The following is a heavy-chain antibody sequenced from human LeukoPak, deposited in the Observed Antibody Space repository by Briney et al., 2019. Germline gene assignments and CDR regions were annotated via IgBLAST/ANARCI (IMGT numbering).Heavy chain of an antibody. J-gene: IGHJ4*02. CDR3: AKDWSQVAVAGNFDY. D-gene: IGHD6-19*01. V-gene: IGHV3-23*01. CDR2: ISGSGGST. CDR1: GFTFSSYA. Sequence: GGSLRLSCAASGFTFSSYAMSWVRQAPGKGLEWVSAISGSGGSTYYADSVKGRFTISGDNSKNTLYLQMNSLGAEDTAVYYCAKDWSQVAVAGNFDYWGQGTLVTVSS.